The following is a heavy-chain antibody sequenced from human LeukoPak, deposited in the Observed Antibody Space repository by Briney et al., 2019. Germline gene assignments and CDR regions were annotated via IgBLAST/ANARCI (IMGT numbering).Heavy chain of an antibody. D-gene: IGHD3-10*01. CDR1: GYTFTGYY. Sequence: GASVKVSCKASGYTFTGYYMHWVRQAPGQGLEWMGWINPNSGGTNYAQKFQGRVTMTRDTSISTAYMELSRLRSDDTAVYYCARALPLGRRVGETPNWFDPWGQGTLVTVSS. CDR3: ARALPLGRRVGETPNWFDP. J-gene: IGHJ5*02. CDR2: INPNSGGT. V-gene: IGHV1-2*02.